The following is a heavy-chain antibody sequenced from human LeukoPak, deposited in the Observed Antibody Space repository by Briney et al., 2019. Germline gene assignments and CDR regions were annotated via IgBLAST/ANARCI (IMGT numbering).Heavy chain of an antibody. V-gene: IGHV1-69*13. D-gene: IGHD4-23*01. CDR2: IIPIFGTP. CDR1: GGTFSRYA. Sequence: SVKVSCKASGGTFSRYAISWVRQAPGQGLEWMGGIIPIFGTPNYAQKFQGRVTITADGSTSTAYMELSSLRSEDTAVYYCARGWLAETTVVTPYNYWGQGTLVTVSS. CDR3: ARGWLAETTVVTPYNY. J-gene: IGHJ4*02.